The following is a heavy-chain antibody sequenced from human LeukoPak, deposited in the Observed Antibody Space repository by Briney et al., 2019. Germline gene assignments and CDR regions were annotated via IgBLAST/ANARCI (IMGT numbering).Heavy chain of an antibody. CDR1: GFTFTTNA. D-gene: IGHD5-12*01. CDR3: AKCGNSGCHLIDY. CDR2: ISGRTGAT. J-gene: IGHJ4*02. V-gene: IGHV3-23*01. Sequence: GGSLRLSCAASGFTFTTNAMSWVRQAPGKGLEWVSAISGRTGATYYADSEKGRFTISRDNSKSTLYLQMDSLRAEDTAVYYCAKCGNSGCHLIDYWGQGTLITVSS.